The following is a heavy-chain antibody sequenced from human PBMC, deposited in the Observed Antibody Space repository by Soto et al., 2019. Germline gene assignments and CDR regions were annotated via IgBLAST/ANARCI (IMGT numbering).Heavy chain of an antibody. J-gene: IGHJ4*02. CDR2: IIPILGIA. CDR1: GGTFSSYT. V-gene: IGHV1-69*02. D-gene: IGHD3-10*01. CDR3: ARSLGFYGSGSYPEGPHYFDY. Sequence: ASAKVSCKASGGTFSSYTISWVRQAPGQGLEWMGRIIPILGIANYAQKLQGRVTMTTDTSTPTASMDLRRLRSDDTAVYYCARSLGFYGSGSYPEGPHYFDYWGQGILVTVSS.